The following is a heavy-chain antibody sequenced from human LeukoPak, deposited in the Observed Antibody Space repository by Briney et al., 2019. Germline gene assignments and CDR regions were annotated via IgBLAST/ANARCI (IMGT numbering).Heavy chain of an antibody. CDR2: INWNGVST. CDR3: ARDGARGYSYGPFDY. D-gene: IGHD5-18*01. V-gene: IGHV3-20*04. J-gene: IGHJ4*02. CDR1: GFSFDDYG. Sequence: GGSLRLSCAASGFSFDDYGMSWVRQAPGKGLEWVSGINWNGVSTGYADSVKGRFTISRDNAKNSLYLQMNSLRAEDTALYYCARDGARGYSYGPFDYWGQGTLVTVSS.